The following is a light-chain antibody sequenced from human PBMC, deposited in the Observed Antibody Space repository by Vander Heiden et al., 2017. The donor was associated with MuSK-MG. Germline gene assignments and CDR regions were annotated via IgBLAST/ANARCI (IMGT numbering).Light chain of an antibody. CDR2: GNS. CDR3: QSYDSSLSAWV. CDR1: SSNIGAGYE. Sequence: QSVLTQPPSVSGAPGQRVPISCTGSSSNIGAGYELHWYPKLPGTAPKLLMSGNSNRPSGVPDRCSGSKSGTSTSLATTALHAEEAAAYYCQSYDSSLSAWVFGGGTKLTVL. J-gene: IGLJ2*01. V-gene: IGLV1-40*01.